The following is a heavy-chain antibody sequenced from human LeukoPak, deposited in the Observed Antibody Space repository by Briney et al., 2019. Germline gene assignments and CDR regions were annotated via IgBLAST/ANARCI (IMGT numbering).Heavy chain of an antibody. CDR3: ARRTQQLGLVHDVFDI. CDR1: GGSISSSSYY. CDR2: IYYSGST. J-gene: IGHJ3*02. V-gene: IGHV4-61*05. Sequence: SETLSLTCTVSGGSISSSSYYWGWIRQPPGRGLEWIGHIYYSGSTNYNPSLQSRLTISVDTSKNQFSLKLSSVTAADTAMYYCARRTQQLGLVHDVFDIWGQGTMVTVSS. D-gene: IGHD6-13*01.